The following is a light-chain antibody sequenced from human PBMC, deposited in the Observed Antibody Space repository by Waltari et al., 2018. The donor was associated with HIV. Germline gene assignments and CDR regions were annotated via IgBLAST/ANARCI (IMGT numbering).Light chain of an antibody. CDR1: QSVTSSY. CDR2: GAS. Sequence: EIVLTQSPGTLSLSPGERATISCRASQSVTSSYLAWYQQTPGQAPRLLIYGASSRATGIPDRFSGSGSGTDFTLTISRLEPEDFAVYYCQQYGNSLLTFGGGTKVEIK. CDR3: QQYGNSLLT. J-gene: IGKJ4*01. V-gene: IGKV3-20*01.